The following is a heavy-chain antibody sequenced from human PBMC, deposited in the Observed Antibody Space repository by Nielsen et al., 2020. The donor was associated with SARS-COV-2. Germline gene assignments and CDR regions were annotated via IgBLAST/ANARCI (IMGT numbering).Heavy chain of an antibody. V-gene: IGHV3-30*02. Sequence: GGSLRLSCAASGFTFSSYGMHWVRQAPGKELEWVAFIRYDGSNKYYADSVKGRFTISRDNSKNTLYLQMNSLRAEDTAVYYCAKFPGPHPGVRREDYWGQGTLVTVSS. CDR3: AKFPGPHPGVRREDY. D-gene: IGHD1-1*01. CDR2: IRYDGSNK. CDR1: GFTFSSYG. J-gene: IGHJ4*02.